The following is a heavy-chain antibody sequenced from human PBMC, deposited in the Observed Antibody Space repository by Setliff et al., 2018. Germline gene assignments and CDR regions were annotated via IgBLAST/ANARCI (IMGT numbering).Heavy chain of an antibody. CDR2: IHSSGRS. D-gene: IGHD3-22*01. CDR3: ARGRYYESNSYYFPFDF. V-gene: IGHV4-4*08. CDR1: GFTFGSYA. Sequence: GSLRLSCVASGFTFGSYAMSWVRQTPGKGLEWIGYIHSSGRSNYNPSLRSRITISQDRSENQFSLTLSSVTAADTAVYYCARGRYYESNSYYFPFDFWGQGMLVTVSS. J-gene: IGHJ4*02.